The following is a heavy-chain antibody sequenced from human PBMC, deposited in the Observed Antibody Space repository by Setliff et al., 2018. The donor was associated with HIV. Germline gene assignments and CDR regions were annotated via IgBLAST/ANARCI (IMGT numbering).Heavy chain of an antibody. CDR1: GFTFSSYA. D-gene: IGHD3-10*02. J-gene: IGHJ4*02. Sequence: GGSLRLSCAASGFTFSSYAMHWVRQAPGKGLEWVSTISTSGADTYDAHSMKGRFTISRDNSKSTLYLQMNSLTAEDTAVYYCARENYYVTEYWGQGTLVTVSS. CDR3: ARENYYVTEY. CDR2: ISTSGADT. V-gene: IGHV3-23*01.